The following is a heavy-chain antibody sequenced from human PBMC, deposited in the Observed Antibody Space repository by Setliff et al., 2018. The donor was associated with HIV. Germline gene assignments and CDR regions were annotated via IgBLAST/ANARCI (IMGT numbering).Heavy chain of an antibody. J-gene: IGHJ4*01. Sequence: SETLSLTCAVYGGSFSGYSWSWIRQPPGKGPEWIGEVYHSGSSNYNPSLKSRVTISVDTSKKQFSLKLSSVTAADTAVYHCARQTSYDRGYSYCFDEWGHGTLVTVSS. CDR1: GGSFSGYS. CDR3: ARQTSYDRGYSYCFDE. CDR2: VYHSGSS. D-gene: IGHD5-18*01. V-gene: IGHV4-34*01.